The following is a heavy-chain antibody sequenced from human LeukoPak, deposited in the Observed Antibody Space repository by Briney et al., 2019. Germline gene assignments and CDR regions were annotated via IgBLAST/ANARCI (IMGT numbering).Heavy chain of an antibody. D-gene: IGHD2-15*01. CDR2: IKEDGSEK. CDR3: ARDRYFSGA. Sequence: GGSLRLSRAASGFTFSNYWMSWVRQAPGKGLEWVANIKEDGSEKHHADSVKGRFTISRDNAKNSLYLQMNSLRVEDTAVYYCARDRYFSGAWGQGSLVTVSS. V-gene: IGHV3-7*03. J-gene: IGHJ5*02. CDR1: GFTFSNYW.